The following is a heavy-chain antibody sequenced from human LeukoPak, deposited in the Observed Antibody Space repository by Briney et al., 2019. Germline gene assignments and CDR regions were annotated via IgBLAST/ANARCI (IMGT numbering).Heavy chain of an antibody. CDR2: INHSGGT. CDR3: ARVRRWPYFDY. CDR1: GGSFSGYY. V-gene: IGHV4-34*01. D-gene: IGHD5-24*01. Sequence: SETLSLTCAVYGGSFSGYYWSWIRQPPGKGLEWIGEINHSGGTNYNPSLKSRVTISVDTSKNQFSLKLSSVTAADTAVYYCARVRRWPYFDYWGQGTLVTVSS. J-gene: IGHJ4*02.